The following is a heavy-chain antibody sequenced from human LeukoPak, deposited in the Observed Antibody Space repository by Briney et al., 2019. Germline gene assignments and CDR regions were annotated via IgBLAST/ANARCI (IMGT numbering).Heavy chain of an antibody. CDR2: ISYDGSNK. CDR1: GFTFSSHG. J-gene: IGHJ4*02. D-gene: IGHD1-26*01. CDR3: AKDVGRVGASPFDY. Sequence: GGSLRLSCAASGFTFSSHGMHWVRQAPGKGLEWVAVISYDGSNKYYADFVKGRFTISRDNSKNTLYLQMNSLRAEDTAVYYCAKDVGRVGASPFDYWGQGTLVTVSS. V-gene: IGHV3-30*18.